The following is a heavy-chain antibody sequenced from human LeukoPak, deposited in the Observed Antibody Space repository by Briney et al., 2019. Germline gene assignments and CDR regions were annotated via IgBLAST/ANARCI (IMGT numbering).Heavy chain of an antibody. J-gene: IGHJ4*02. CDR2: ISYDGTTK. V-gene: IGHV3-30*03. D-gene: IGHD3-3*02. CDR3: ARVNTIFGVDIVSLGAEFEF. CDR1: GFTFSTYA. Sequence: GGSLRLSCGASGFTFSTYAMHWVRQARGKALECVSVISYDGTTKDYADSVKGRFTISRDNSNDTLYLQMNSLRPEDTALYYCARVNTIFGVDIVSLGAEFEFWGQGTLVTVSS.